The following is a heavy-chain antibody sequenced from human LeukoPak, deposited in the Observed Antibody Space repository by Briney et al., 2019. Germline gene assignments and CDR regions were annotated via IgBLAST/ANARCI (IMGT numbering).Heavy chain of an antibody. V-gene: IGHV4-59*08. D-gene: IGHD3-22*01. CDR1: GGSISSYY. CDR2: IYYGGGT. Sequence: SETLSLTCTVSGGSISSYYWSWIRQPPGKGLEWIGYIYYGGGTNYNPSLKSRVTISLDTSKNQFSLKLSSVTAADTAVYYCGRIGYYDSSGYHDYWGQGTLVTVSS. CDR3: GRIGYYDSSGYHDY. J-gene: IGHJ4*02.